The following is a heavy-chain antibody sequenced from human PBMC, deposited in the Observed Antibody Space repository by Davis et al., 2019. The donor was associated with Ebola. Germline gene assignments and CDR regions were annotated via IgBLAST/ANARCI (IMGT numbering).Heavy chain of an antibody. D-gene: IGHD3-3*01. J-gene: IGHJ6*02. CDR2: INHSGST. V-gene: IGHV4-34*01. CDR3: ARAATYYDFWSGYYHYYYGMDV. CDR1: GGSFSGYY. Sequence: SETLSLTCAVYGGSFSGYYWSWIRQPPGKGLEWIGEINHSGSTNYNPSLKSRVTISVDTSKNQFSLKLSSVTAADTAVYYCARAATYYDFWSGYYHYYYGMDVWGQGTTVTVSS.